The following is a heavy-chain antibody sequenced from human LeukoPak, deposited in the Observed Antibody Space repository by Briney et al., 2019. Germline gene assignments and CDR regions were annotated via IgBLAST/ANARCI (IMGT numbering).Heavy chain of an antibody. J-gene: IGHJ6*04. Sequence: SETLSLTCTVSGGSISSYYWSWIRQPPGKGLEWIGYIYYSGSTNYNPSLKSRVTISVDTSTNQFSLKLSSVTAADTAVYYCARVDYGDYYYYGMDVWGKGTTVTVSS. CDR1: GGSISSYY. CDR2: IYYSGST. D-gene: IGHD4-17*01. V-gene: IGHV4-59*01. CDR3: ARVDYGDYYYYGMDV.